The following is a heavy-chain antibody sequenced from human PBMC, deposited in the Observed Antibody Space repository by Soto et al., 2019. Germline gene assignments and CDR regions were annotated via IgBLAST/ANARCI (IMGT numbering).Heavy chain of an antibody. CDR2: ITNGSGTI. CDR1: GFTFSSYG. D-gene: IGHD5-18*01. Sequence: GGSLRLSCAASGFTFSSYGVSWVRQAPGKGLEWVSNITNGSGTIYYADSVKGRFTISRDNSKNTVYLQMNSLRDEDTAVYYCARDSPLYSYGYYYYGTDVWGQGTTVTVSS. V-gene: IGHV3-48*02. CDR3: ARDSPLYSYGYYYYGTDV. J-gene: IGHJ6*02.